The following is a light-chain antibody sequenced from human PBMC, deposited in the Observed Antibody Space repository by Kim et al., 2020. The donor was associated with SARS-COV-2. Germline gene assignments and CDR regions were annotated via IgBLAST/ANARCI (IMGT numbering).Light chain of an antibody. V-gene: IGKV1-5*03. J-gene: IGKJ1*01. CDR1: QSVDGW. Sequence: GDRVTMTCRASQSVDGWLAWYQQKPGKAPRLLIYQASKLASGVPSRFSGGGSGTHFTLTVSNLQSDDSAVYYCKQYETYWTFGPGTRVEI. CDR2: QAS. CDR3: KQYETYWT.